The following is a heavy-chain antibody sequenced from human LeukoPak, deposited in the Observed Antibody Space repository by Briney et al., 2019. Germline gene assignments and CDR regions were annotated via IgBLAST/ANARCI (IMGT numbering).Heavy chain of an antibody. Sequence: GASVKVSCKASGYTFTSYGISWVRQAPGQGPEWMGWISAYNGNTNYAQRFWGRVTMTTDTSTSTAYMELRSLRSDDTAVYYCARSGDGNWFDPWGQGTLVTVSS. V-gene: IGHV1-18*01. D-gene: IGHD1-26*01. CDR3: ARSGDGNWFDP. CDR2: ISAYNGNT. CDR1: GYTFTSYG. J-gene: IGHJ5*02.